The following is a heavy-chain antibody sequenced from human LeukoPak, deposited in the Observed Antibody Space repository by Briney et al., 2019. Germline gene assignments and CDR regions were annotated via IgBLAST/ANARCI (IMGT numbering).Heavy chain of an antibody. V-gene: IGHV3-23*01. CDR1: GFTFSSYA. CDR2: IGGRGGGT. CDR3: AKWGDYDILTGYYDSDY. Sequence: GGSLRLSCAASGFTFSSYAMSWVRQAPGKGLEWVSAIGGRGGGTYYADSVKGRFTVSRDDSKNTLYLQMNSLRAEDTAVYYCAKWGDYDILTGYYDSDYWGQETLVTVSS. J-gene: IGHJ4*02. D-gene: IGHD3-9*01.